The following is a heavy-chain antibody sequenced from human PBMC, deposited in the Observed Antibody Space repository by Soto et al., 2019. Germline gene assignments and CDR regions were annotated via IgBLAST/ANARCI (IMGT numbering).Heavy chain of an antibody. CDR1: GDSLTGYS. CDR2: INFQGTT. Sequence: LSLTCDVLGDSLTGYSCSWLRQPPGKGLEWIGDINFQGTTNYHPSLRTRVSMSVDTSKSQISLNMSSVTAAYTALYFCARKLEGSVRLVEWFSYMRFDPWGPGTLVTVSS. CDR3: ARKLEGSVRLVEWFSYMRFDP. V-gene: IGHV4-34*01. J-gene: IGHJ5*02. D-gene: IGHD3-3*01.